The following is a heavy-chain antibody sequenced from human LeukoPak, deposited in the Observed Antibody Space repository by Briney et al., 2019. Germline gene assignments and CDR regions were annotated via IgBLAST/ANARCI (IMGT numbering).Heavy chain of an antibody. CDR1: GFTFSSYW. V-gene: IGHV3-74*01. D-gene: IGHD3-22*01. CDR2: INSDGSST. J-gene: IGHJ4*03. CDR3: ARVVEYYYDSSGYYYDDFDY. Sequence: QSGGSLRLSCAASGFTFSSYWMHWVRQAPGKGLVWVSRINSDGSSTSYADSVKGRFTISRDNAKNTLYLQMNSLRAEDTAVYYCARVVEYYYDSSGYYYDDFDYWGQGTTVTVSS.